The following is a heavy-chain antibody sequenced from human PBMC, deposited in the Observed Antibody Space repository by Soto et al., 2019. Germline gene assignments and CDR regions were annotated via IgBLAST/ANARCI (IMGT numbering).Heavy chain of an antibody. CDR3: ARASYSDYIH. CDR2: INHSGRT. D-gene: IGHD4-17*01. V-gene: IGHV4-34*01. Sequence: QVQLQQWGAGLLKPSETLSLICAVYAGSFSGYYWSWLRQPPGKGLAWIGEINHSGRTNNNPSLKSRVTISEDASKNQFSLKLSPVTAADTAMYYCARASYSDYIHWGQGTLVTVSS. CDR1: AGSFSGYY. J-gene: IGHJ1*01.